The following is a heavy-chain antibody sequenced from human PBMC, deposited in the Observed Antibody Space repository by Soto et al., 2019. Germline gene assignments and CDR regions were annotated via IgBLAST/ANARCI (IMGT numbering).Heavy chain of an antibody. CDR2: INHSGST. Sequence: SETLSLTCAVYGGSFSGYYWSWIRQPPGKGLEWIGEINHSGSTNYNPSLKSRVTISVDTSKNQFSLKLSSVTAADTAVYYCARIRNYYMDVWGKGTTVTVSS. CDR3: ARIRNYYMDV. V-gene: IGHV4-34*01. CDR1: GGSFSGYY. J-gene: IGHJ6*03.